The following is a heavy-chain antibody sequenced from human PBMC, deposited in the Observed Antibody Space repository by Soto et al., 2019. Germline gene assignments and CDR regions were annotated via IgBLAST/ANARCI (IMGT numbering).Heavy chain of an antibody. Sequence: SQTLSLTYAICGESVSSNTAALNWIRSSPSRGLEWLGRTYYRSNWRHDYAVSVKSRITVNPDTSKNHFSLQLNSVTPDDTAVYYCARGVAGSGFDLWGQGTLVTAPQ. CDR3: ARGVAGSGFDL. CDR2: TYYRSNWRH. J-gene: IGHJ4*02. V-gene: IGHV6-1*01. CDR1: GESVSSNTAA. D-gene: IGHD6-19*01.